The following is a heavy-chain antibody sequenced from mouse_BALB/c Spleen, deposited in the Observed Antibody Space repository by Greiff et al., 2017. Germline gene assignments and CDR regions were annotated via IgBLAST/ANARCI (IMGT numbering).Heavy chain of an antibody. CDR3: ARTRGGAMDY. Sequence: QVQLQQSAAELARPGASVKMSCKASGYTFTSYTMHWVKQRPGQGLEWIGYINPSSGYTEYNQKFKDKTTLTADKSSSTAYMQLSSLTSEDSAVYYCARTRGGAMDYWGQGTSVTVSS. V-gene: IGHV1-4*02. J-gene: IGHJ4*01. CDR2: INPSSGYT. CDR1: GYTFTSYT.